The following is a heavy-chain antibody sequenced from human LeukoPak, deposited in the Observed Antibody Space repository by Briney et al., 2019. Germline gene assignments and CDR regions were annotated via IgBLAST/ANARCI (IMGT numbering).Heavy chain of an antibody. J-gene: IGHJ5*02. CDR1: GGSISSGGYY. Sequence: SQTLSLTCTVSGGSISSGGYYWSWIRQHPGKGLEWIGCIYYSGSTYYNPSLKSRVTISVDTSKNQFSLKLSSVTAADTAVYYCARDAEEGWFDPWGQGTLVTVSS. CDR2: IYYSGST. V-gene: IGHV4-31*03. CDR3: ARDAEEGWFDP.